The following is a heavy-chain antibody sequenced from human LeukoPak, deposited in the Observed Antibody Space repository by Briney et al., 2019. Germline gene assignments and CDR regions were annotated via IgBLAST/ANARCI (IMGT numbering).Heavy chain of an antibody. CDR2: IIPIFGTA. J-gene: IGHJ6*03. Sequence: SVKVSCTASGGTFSSYAISWVRQAPGQGLEWMGGIIPIFGTANYAQKFQGRVTITTDESTSTAYMELSRLRSEDTAVYYCARGPPAAGRWVYYMDVWGKGTTVTVSS. CDR1: GGTFSSYA. V-gene: IGHV1-69*05. D-gene: IGHD6-13*01. CDR3: ARGPPAAGRWVYYMDV.